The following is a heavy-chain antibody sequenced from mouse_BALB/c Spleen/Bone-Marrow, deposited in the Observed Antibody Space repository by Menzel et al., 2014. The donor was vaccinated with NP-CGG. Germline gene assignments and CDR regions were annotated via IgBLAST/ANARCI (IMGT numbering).Heavy chain of an antibody. CDR3: ARENYGSSPAY. Sequence: EVKLMESGLELVKPGASVKVSCKASGYAFTSYNMYWVKQSHGKSLEWIGYIDPYNGGTSYNQKFKGKATLTVDKSSSTAYMRLNSLTSEDSAVYYCARENYGSSPAYWGQGTLVTVSA. CDR2: IDPYNGGT. CDR1: GYAFTSYN. J-gene: IGHJ3*01. D-gene: IGHD1-1*01. V-gene: IGHV1S135*01.